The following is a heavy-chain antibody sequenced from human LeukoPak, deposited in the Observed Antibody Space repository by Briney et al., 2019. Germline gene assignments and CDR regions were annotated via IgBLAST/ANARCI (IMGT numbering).Heavy chain of an antibody. CDR2: IKDDGSEK. CDR1: GFTFSSHW. D-gene: IGHD3-3*01. Sequence: GGSLRLSCAGSGFTFSSHWMNWVRQAPGKGLEWVASIKDDGSEKHYVDSVSGRFAISRDNAKNSLHLQMSSLRAEDTAVYYCARRGITISGVLVYHYSGLDVWGQGTTVTVSS. J-gene: IGHJ6*02. CDR3: ARRGITISGVLVYHYSGLDV. V-gene: IGHV3-7*01.